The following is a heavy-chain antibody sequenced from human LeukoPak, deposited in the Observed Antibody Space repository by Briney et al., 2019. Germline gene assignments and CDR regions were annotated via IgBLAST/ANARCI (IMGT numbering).Heavy chain of an antibody. CDR1: GFTFSSYG. Sequence: GGSLRLSCGASGFTFSSYGMSWVRQAPGKGLEWVSGINNSGDRTYYADSVKGRFTISRDNSKNTLYLQMNSLRAEDTAVYYCARRAGAYSHPYDYWGQGTLVTVSS. CDR3: ARRAGAYSHPYDY. V-gene: IGHV3-23*01. D-gene: IGHD4/OR15-4a*01. CDR2: INNSGDRT. J-gene: IGHJ4*02.